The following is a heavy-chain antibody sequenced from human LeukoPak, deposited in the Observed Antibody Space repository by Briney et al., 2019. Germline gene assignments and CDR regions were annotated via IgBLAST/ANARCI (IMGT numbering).Heavy chain of an antibody. Sequence: ASVKVSCKASGGTFSSYTISWVRQAPGRGLEWMGRIIPILGIANYAQKFQGRVTITADKSTSTAYMGLSSLRSEDTAVYYCARVGQQLAFDYWGQGTLVTVSS. J-gene: IGHJ4*02. CDR3: ARVGQQLAFDY. V-gene: IGHV1-69*02. D-gene: IGHD6-13*01. CDR1: GGTFSSYT. CDR2: IIPILGIA.